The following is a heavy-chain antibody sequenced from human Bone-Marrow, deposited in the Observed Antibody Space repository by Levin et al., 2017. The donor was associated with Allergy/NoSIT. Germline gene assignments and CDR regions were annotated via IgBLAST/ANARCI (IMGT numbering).Heavy chain of an antibody. J-gene: IGHJ4*02. CDR3: ARDEGTSRQFDY. V-gene: IGHV4-30-4*01. CDR1: GASISSGNYY. Sequence: SETLSLTCNVSGASISSGNYYWSWIRQPPGKGLEWIGYMYYGGTSYYNPSLKNRVTISVDTSKNHFSLKLSSVTAADTAVYYCARDEGTSRQFDYWGQGTLVTVSS. CDR2: MYYGGTS.